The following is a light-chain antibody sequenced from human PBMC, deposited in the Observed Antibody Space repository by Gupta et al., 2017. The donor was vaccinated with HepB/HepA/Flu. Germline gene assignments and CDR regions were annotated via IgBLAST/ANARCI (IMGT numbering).Light chain of an antibody. CDR3: QQYNNWPTWT. V-gene: IGKV3-15*01. Sequence: EIVMTQSPDTLSVSPGERATLSCMASQTVLSNLAWHQHKPGQAPRLLIYRASIRATGIPDRFSGSGSGTEFTLTISSLQSEDFAVYYCQQYNNWPTWTFGQGTKVEIK. CDR1: QTVLSN. J-gene: IGKJ1*01. CDR2: RAS.